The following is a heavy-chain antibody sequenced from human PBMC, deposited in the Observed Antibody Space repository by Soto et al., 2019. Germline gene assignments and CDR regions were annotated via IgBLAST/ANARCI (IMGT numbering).Heavy chain of an antibody. CDR3: AKEGPYDYVWGTIRKFDY. CDR2: IIPMFGTA. CDR1: GGTFNFYA. Sequence: QVLLVQSGAEVKKPGSSVKVSCKASGGTFNFYAISWVRQAPGQGLEWMGGIIPMFGTANYTQKFQGRVTITADESTSTVYMEVNRLRSDDTAVYYCAKEGPYDYVWGTIRKFDYWGQGTLFTVSS. D-gene: IGHD3-16*01. J-gene: IGHJ4*02. V-gene: IGHV1-69*01.